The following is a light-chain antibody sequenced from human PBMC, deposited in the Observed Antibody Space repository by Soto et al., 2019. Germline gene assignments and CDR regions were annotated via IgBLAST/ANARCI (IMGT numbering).Light chain of an antibody. J-gene: IGKJ1*01. CDR3: QQYNNHPSA. V-gene: IGKV1-5*01. Sequence: DIQMTQSPSTLSASIGDRVTITCRASQSIRTWLAWYQQKPGKAPKLLIYAASSLESGVPSRFSGSGSGTEFTLTISNLQPDDFATYFCQQYNNHPSALGQGTKVEIK. CDR1: QSIRTW. CDR2: AAS.